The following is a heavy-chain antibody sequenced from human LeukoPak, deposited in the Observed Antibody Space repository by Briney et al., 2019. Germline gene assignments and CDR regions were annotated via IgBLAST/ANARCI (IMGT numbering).Heavy chain of an antibody. J-gene: IGHJ4*02. CDR2: INPSGGST. V-gene: IGHV1-46*01. D-gene: IGHD3-22*01. Sequence: ASVKVSCKASGYTFTSYYMHWVRQAPGQGLEWMGIINPSGGSTSYAQKFQGRVTMTRDTSTSTVYMELSSLRSEETAVYYCASSIPYDSSGYYSDIIKYWGQGTLVTVSS. CDR1: GYTFTSYY. CDR3: ASSIPYDSSGYYSDIIKY.